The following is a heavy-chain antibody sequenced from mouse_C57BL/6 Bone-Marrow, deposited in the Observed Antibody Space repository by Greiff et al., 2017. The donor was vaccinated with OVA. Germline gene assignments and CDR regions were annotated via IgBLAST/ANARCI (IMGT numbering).Heavy chain of an antibody. CDR3: AREGDDGYPLDY. CDR2: IDPSDSYT. J-gene: IGHJ2*01. Sequence: QVQLQQPGAELVKPGASVKLSRKASGYTFTSYWMQWVKQRPGQGLEWIGEIDPSDSYTNYNQKFKGKATLTVDTSSSTAYMQLSSLTSEDSAVYYCAREGDDGYPLDYWGQGTTLTVSS. CDR1: GYTFTSYW. V-gene: IGHV1-50*01. D-gene: IGHD2-3*01.